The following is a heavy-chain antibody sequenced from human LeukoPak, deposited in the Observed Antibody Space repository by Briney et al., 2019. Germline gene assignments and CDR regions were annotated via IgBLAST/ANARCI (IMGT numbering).Heavy chain of an antibody. CDR1: GYTLTTYG. CDR3: AGLGTPNNTSGNPHPVLRYYYYMDV. V-gene: IGHV1-18*01. D-gene: IGHD3-10*01. CDR2: ITANNGDT. Sequence: GASVKVSCKASGYTLTTYGVNWVRQAPGQGLEWMGWITANNGDTNYAQKFQGRVTMTTDTSTSTSYMELRSLRSDDTAVYYCAGLGTPNNTSGNPHPVLRYYYYMDVWGKGTTVTVSS. J-gene: IGHJ6*03.